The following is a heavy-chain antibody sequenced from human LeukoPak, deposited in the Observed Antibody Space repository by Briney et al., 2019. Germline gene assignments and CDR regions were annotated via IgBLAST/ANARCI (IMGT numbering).Heavy chain of an antibody. CDR3: VRRVYSGSPYYFDY. D-gene: IGHD1-26*01. CDR2: INWSGEST. Sequence: GGSLRLSCAASGFSFDDSGMSWVRQDPGKGPEWVAGINWSGESTAYADSVKGRFTISRDNAKNSLFLQMNSLRAEDTALYYCVRRVYSGSPYYFDYWGQGTLVTVSS. V-gene: IGHV3-20*04. CDR1: GFSFDDSG. J-gene: IGHJ4*02.